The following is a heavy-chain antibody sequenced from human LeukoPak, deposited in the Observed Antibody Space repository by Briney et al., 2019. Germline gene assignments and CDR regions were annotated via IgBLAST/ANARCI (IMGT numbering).Heavy chain of an antibody. V-gene: IGHV3-23*01. CDR1: GFTFSSFA. CDR3: ARESPAFDY. J-gene: IGHJ4*02. Sequence: PGGSLRLSCVDSGFTFSSFAMSWVREAPGKGLEWGSTISSSGSTTYYVDSVKGRFTISRDNSRNTLYLQMNSLRGEDTAVYYCARESPAFDYWGQGTLVTVS. CDR2: ISSSGSTT.